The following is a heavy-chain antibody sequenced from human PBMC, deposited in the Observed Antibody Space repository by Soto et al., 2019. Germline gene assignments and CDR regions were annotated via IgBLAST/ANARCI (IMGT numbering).Heavy chain of an antibody. Sequence: SETLSLTCTVSGGSISSYYWSWIRQPPGKGLEWIGYIYYSGSTNYNPSLKSRVTISVDTSKNQFSLKLSSVTAADTAVYYCASGSTPGGGYYYYYYMDVWGKGTTVTVSS. J-gene: IGHJ6*03. CDR1: GGSISSYY. V-gene: IGHV4-59*08. CDR2: IYYSGST. CDR3: ASGSTPGGGYYYYYYMDV. D-gene: IGHD3-10*01.